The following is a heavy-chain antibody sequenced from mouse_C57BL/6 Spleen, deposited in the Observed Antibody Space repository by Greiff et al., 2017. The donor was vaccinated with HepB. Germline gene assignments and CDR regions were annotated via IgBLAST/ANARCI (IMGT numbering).Heavy chain of an antibody. V-gene: IGHV14-4*01. CDR2: IDPENGDT. J-gene: IGHJ1*03. Sequence: EVQLQQSGAELVRPGASVKLSCTASGFNIKDDYMHWVKQRPEQGLEWIGWIDPENGDTEYASKFQGKATITADTSSNTAYLHLSSLTSEDTAVYYCTTGGGYFDVWGTGTTVTVSS. CDR1: GFNIKDDY. CDR3: TTGGGYFDV.